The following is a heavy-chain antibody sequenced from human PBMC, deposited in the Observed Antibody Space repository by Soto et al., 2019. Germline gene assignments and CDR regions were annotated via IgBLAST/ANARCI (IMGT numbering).Heavy chain of an antibody. J-gene: IGHJ2*01. D-gene: IGHD2-15*01. CDR3: ARAQSVVAASSYWYFDL. V-gene: IGHV1-2*02. CDR1: GYTFTGCY. Sequence: ASVKVSCKASGYTFTGCYMHWVRQAPGQGLEWMGWINPNSGGTNYAQKFQGRVTMTRDTSISTAYMELSRLRSDDTAVYYCARAQSVVAASSYWYFDLWGRGTLVIVSS. CDR2: INPNSGGT.